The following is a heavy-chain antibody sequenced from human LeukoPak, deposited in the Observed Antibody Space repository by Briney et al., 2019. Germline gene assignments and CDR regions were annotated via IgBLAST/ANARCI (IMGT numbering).Heavy chain of an antibody. V-gene: IGHV1-69*05. CDR2: IIPIFGTA. Sequence: SVKVSCKASGYTFTSYAISWVRQAPGQGLEWMGGIIPIFGTANYAQKFQGRVTITTDESTSTAYMELSSLRSEDTAVYYCVVTLGYSYGCFDYWGQGTLVTVSS. CDR1: GYTFTSYA. CDR3: VVTLGYSYGCFDY. D-gene: IGHD5-18*01. J-gene: IGHJ4*02.